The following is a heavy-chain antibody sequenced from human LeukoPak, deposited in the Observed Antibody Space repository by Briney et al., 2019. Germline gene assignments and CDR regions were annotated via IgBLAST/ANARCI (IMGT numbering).Heavy chain of an antibody. J-gene: IGHJ3*01. CDR2: IYYNENT. D-gene: IGHD6-19*01. V-gene: IGHV4-28*01. Sequence: PSDTLSLTRAVSGYSISSNNWWAWVRQPPGKGLEWIGYIYYNENTYYNPYNPSRTSRVTMSVDTSKNQFSLKLDSVTEIDTAMYYCARNQAVAANRGASDVWGQGTMVTVSS. CDR1: GYSISSNNW. CDR3: ARNQAVAANRGASDV.